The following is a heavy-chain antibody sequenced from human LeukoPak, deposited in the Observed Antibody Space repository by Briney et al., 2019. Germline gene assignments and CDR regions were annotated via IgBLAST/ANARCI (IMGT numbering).Heavy chain of an antibody. J-gene: IGHJ4*02. V-gene: IGHV1-69*13. D-gene: IGHD2-2*01. CDR2: IIPIFGTA. Sequence: SVKVSCKASGGTFSSYAISWVRQAPGQGLEWMGGIIPIFGTANYAQKFQGRVTITADESASTAYMELSSLRSEDTAVYYCAKRYCSSTSCPLGWGQGTLVTVSS. CDR3: AKRYCSSTSCPLG. CDR1: GGTFSSYA.